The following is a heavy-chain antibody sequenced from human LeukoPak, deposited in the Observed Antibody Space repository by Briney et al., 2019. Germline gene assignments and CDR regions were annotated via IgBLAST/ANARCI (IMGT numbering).Heavy chain of an antibody. CDR1: GFTVSTYD. CDR2: FGISGTI. Sequence: TTGGSLRLSCAASGFTVSTYDIHWVRQAPGEGPEWIAYFGISGTIYYADSVRGRFTISRDSAKNSLHLEMNSLRVDDTAIYYCAGYGFYPYWGQGTPVTVSS. V-gene: IGHV3-69-1*01. CDR3: AGYGFYPY. J-gene: IGHJ4*02. D-gene: IGHD5-18*01.